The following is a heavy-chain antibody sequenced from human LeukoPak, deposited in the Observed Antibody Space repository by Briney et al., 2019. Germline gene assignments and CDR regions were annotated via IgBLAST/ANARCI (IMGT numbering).Heavy chain of an antibody. CDR2: IYTSGST. Sequence: SETLSLTCTVSGGSMSSYYWSWIRQPAGKGLEWIGRIYTSGSTNYNPSLKSRVTISVDTSKNQFSLKLSSVTAADTAVYYCARAFYPGYYSYMAVWGKGTTVTVSS. J-gene: IGHJ6*03. CDR3: ARAFYPGYYSYMAV. CDR1: GGSMSSYY. D-gene: IGHD3-3*02. V-gene: IGHV4-4*07.